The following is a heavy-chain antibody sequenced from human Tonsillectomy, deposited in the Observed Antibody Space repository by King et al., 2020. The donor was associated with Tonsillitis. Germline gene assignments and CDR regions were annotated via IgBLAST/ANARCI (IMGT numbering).Heavy chain of an antibody. CDR3: ARDIGYYDSSGYENGDAFDI. J-gene: IGHJ3*02. D-gene: IGHD3-22*01. CDR2: IFYSGST. CDR1: GGSISSYY. Sequence: LQESGPGLVKPSETLSLTCTVSGGSISSYYWSWISQTPGKGLEWIGYIFYSGSTNYNPSLKSRVTISVDTSKNQFSLKLSSVTAADTAVYYCARDIGYYDSSGYENGDAFDIWGQGTVVTVSS. V-gene: IGHV4-59*01.